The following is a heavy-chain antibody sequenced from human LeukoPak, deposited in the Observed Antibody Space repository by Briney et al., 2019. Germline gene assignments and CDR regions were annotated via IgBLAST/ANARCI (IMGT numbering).Heavy chain of an antibody. J-gene: IGHJ4*02. CDR3: ARGDDEIRYFDWPSSDY. Sequence: SETLYLTCAVYGGSFSGYYWSWIRQPPGKGLDWIGEINHSGSTNYNPSLESRVTISVDTSKNQFSLKLSSVTAADTAVYYCARGDDEIRYFDWPSSDYWGQGTLVTVSS. D-gene: IGHD3-9*01. CDR2: INHSGST. CDR1: GGSFSGYY. V-gene: IGHV4-34*01.